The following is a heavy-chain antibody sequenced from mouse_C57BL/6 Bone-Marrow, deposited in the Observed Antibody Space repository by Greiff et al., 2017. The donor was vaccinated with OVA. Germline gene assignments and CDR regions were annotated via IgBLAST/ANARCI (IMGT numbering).Heavy chain of an antibody. CDR3: AIGPPYWYFDV. CDR2: IHPSDSDT. Sequence: VKQRPGQGLEWIGRIHPSDSDTNYNQKFKGKATLTVDKSSSTAYMQLSSLTSEDSAVYYCAIGPPYWYFDVWGTGTTVTVSS. J-gene: IGHJ1*03. V-gene: IGHV1-74*01.